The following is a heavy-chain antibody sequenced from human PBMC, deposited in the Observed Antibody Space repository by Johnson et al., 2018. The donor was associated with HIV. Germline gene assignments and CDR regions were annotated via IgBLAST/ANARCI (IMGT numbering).Heavy chain of an antibody. D-gene: IGHD3-16*01. CDR3: ARGGGS. CDR2: IQYDATNR. J-gene: IGHJ3*01. Sequence: VHLVESGGGLVQRGGSLRLSCAASEFTFSSYWMSWVRQAPGKGLEWVAFIQYDATNRYYVDSVKGRFTISRDNSKNTVYLQMNSLRAEDTAVYYCARGGGSWGQGTMVTVSS. CDR1: EFTFSSYW. V-gene: IGHV3-7*05.